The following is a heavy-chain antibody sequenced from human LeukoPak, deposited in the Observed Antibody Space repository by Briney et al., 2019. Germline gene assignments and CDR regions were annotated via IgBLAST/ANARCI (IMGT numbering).Heavy chain of an antibody. Sequence: GGSLRLSCAASGFTFSSYWMSWVRQAPGKGLEWVANIKQGGSEKYYVDSVKGRFTISRDNAKNSLYLQMNSLRAEDTAVYYCARDIVVVVAAYFDYWGQGTLVTVSS. CDR1: GFTFSSYW. CDR2: IKQGGSEK. D-gene: IGHD2-15*01. CDR3: ARDIVVVVAAYFDY. V-gene: IGHV3-7*01. J-gene: IGHJ4*02.